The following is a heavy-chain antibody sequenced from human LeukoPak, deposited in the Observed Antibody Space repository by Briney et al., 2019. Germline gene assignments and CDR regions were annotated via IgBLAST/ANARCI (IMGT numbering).Heavy chain of an antibody. CDR3: ARGVRIAVAGYIDY. D-gene: IGHD6-19*01. CDR2: ISYDGSNK. CDR1: GFTFSTYA. Sequence: GGSLRLSCAASGFTFSTYAMHWVRQAPGKGLEWVAAISYDGSNKNYADSVKGRFTISRDNSKNTLYLQMNSLRAEDTAVYYRARGVRIAVAGYIDYWGQGTLVTVSS. V-gene: IGHV3-30*04. J-gene: IGHJ4*02.